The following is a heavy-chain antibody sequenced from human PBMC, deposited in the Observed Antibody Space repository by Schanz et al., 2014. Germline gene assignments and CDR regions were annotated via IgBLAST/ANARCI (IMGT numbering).Heavy chain of an antibody. CDR1: GGTFSSDT. V-gene: IGHV1-69*08. Sequence: QVHLVQSGAEVKKPGSSVKVSCKASGGTFSSDTFSWVRQAPGQGLEWMGIINPIGGSTTYAQKFRGAVTLTTDTSTDTAYLELTSLRSEDTAVYYCARGSPENMIRGELDYWGQGTLXTVSS. D-gene: IGHD3-10*01. CDR3: ARGSPENMIRGELDY. J-gene: IGHJ4*02. CDR2: INPIGGST.